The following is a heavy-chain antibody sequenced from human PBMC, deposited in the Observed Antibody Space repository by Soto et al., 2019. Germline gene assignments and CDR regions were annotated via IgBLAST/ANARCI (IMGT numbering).Heavy chain of an antibody. CDR2: INHSGST. D-gene: IGHD6-13*01. J-gene: IGHJ5*02. CDR1: GGSFSCYY. CDR3: ARTDRQYSSSWYRWFDP. V-gene: IGHV4-34*01. Sequence: SETLSLTCAVYGGSFSCYYWSWIRQPPGKGLEWIGEINHSGSTNYNPSLKSRVTISVDTSKNQFSLKLSSVTAADTAVYYCARTDRQYSSSWYRWFDPWGQGTLVTVSS.